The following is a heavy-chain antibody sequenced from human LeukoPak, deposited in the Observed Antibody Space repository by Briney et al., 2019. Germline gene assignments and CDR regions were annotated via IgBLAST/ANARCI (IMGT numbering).Heavy chain of an antibody. CDR1: GFTFSSYT. CDR3: AKDGGDSSSWGFYYFDY. V-gene: IGHV3-21*01. D-gene: IGHD6-13*01. J-gene: IGHJ4*02. CDR2: ISGSSYYI. Sequence: PGGSLRLSCVASGFTFSSYTINWVRQTPGKGLEWVSSISGSSYYIYYADSVRGRFTISRDNSKNTLYLQMNSLRAEDTAVYYCAKDGGDSSSWGFYYFDYWGQGTLVTVSS.